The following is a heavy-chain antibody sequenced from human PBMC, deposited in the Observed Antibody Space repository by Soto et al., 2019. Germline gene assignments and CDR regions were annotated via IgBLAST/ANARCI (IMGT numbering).Heavy chain of an antibody. CDR1: GYIFSSFY. D-gene: IGHD3-3*02. J-gene: IGHJ3*01. CDR3: ARDIFGHVDAFDL. CDR2: TSGYSGNS. Sequence: ASLKVSCKASGYIFSSFYINWVRQAPGQGLEWMGWTSGYSGNSKYAQKFQGRVTMTTDTSMNTGYMEMRSLTSDDTAVYYCARDIFGHVDAFDLWGQGTMVTVSS. V-gene: IGHV1-18*01.